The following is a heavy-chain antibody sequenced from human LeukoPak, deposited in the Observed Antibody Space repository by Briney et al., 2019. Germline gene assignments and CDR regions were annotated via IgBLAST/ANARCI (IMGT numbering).Heavy chain of an antibody. CDR2: INSDGSST. V-gene: IGHV3-74*01. J-gene: IGHJ5*02. CDR3: ARASRAATSWFDP. Sequence: EPGGSLRLSCVASGFTFSSYSMNWVRQASGKGLVWVSRINSDGSSTSYADSVKGRFTISRDNAKNTLYLQMNSLRAEDTAVYYCARASRAATSWFDPWGQGTLVTVSS. CDR1: GFTFSSYS. D-gene: IGHD2-15*01.